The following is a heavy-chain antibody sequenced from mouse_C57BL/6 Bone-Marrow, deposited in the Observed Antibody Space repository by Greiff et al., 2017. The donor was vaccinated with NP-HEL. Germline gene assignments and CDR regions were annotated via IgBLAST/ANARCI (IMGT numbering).Heavy chain of an antibody. Sequence: EVQLQQSGAELVRPGASVKLSCTASGFNIKDDYMHWVKQRPEQGLEWIGWIDPENGDTEYASKFQGKATITADTSSNTAYLQLSSLTSEDTAVYYRTTDGSSFYAMDYWGQGTSVTVSS. CDR2: IDPENGDT. CDR1: GFNIKDDY. CDR3: TTDGSSFYAMDY. D-gene: IGHD1-1*01. V-gene: IGHV14-4*01. J-gene: IGHJ4*01.